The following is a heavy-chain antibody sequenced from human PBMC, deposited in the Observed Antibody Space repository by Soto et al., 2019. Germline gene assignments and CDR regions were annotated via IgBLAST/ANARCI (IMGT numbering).Heavy chain of an antibody. CDR3: AKDGCSGGDCYANFDS. J-gene: IGHJ4*02. CDR1: GFTFRSYA. Sequence: GGSLRLSCAASGFTFRSYAMSWVRQAPGKGLKWVSAISGSAENTFYAESVKGRFTISRDNSKNTLYLQMNSLRAEDTAIYYSAKDGCSGGDCYANFDSWGPGTLVTVSS. D-gene: IGHD2-21*02. V-gene: IGHV3-23*01. CDR2: ISGSAENT.